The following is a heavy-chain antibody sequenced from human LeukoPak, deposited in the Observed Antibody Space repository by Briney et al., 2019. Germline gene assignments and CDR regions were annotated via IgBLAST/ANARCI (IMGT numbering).Heavy chain of an antibody. Sequence: ASVKVSCKASGYTFTRYDINGVRQAAGQGLEWMGWRNPNSGNTGYAQKFQGRVTMTRNTSISTAYMELSSLRSEDTAVYYCARGGRPYCGGDCYSLPDYWGQGTLVTVSS. CDR1: GYTFTRYD. CDR2: RNPNSGNT. D-gene: IGHD2-21*02. CDR3: ARGGRPYCGGDCYSLPDY. V-gene: IGHV1-8*01. J-gene: IGHJ4*02.